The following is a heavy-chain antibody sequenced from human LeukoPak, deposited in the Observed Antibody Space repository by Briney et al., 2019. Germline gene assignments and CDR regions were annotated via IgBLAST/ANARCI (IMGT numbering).Heavy chain of an antibody. CDR3: AKDNRGVSGSYLDY. D-gene: IGHD1-26*01. CDR2: IRYDGSNK. J-gene: IGHJ4*02. CDR1: GFTFSSYG. Sequence: GGSLRLSCAASGFTFSSYGMHWVRQAPGKGLEWVAFIRYDGSNKYYADSVKGRFTISRDNSKNTLYLQMNSLRAEDTAVYYCAKDNRGVSGSYLDYWGQGTLVTVSS. V-gene: IGHV3-30*02.